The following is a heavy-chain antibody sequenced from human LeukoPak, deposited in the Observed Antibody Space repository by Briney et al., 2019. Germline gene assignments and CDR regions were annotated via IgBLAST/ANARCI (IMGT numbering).Heavy chain of an antibody. V-gene: IGHV4-39*07. D-gene: IGHD3-22*01. J-gene: IGHJ6*03. CDR1: GGSISSGSYY. CDR3: ARVGGGYGYYYYYMDV. Sequence: SETLSLTCTVSGGSISSGSYYWGWIRQPPGKGLEWIGSIYYSGSTYYNPSLKSRVTISVDTSRNQFSLKLSSVTAADTAVYYCARVGGGYGYYYYYMDVWGKGTTVTVSS. CDR2: IYYSGST.